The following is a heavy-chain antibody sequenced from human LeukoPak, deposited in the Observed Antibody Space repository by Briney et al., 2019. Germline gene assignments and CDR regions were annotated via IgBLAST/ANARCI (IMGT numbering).Heavy chain of an antibody. V-gene: IGHV4-4*07. D-gene: IGHD1-1*01. J-gene: IGHJ3*02. CDR3: AREQLSNFAI. Sequence: KSSETLSLTCTVSGGSISSYYWSWIRQPAGKGLEWIGRIYTSGSTNYNPSLKSRVTMSVDTSKNQFSLHLNSVTPEDTAVYYCAREQLSNFAIWGQGTMVTVSS. CDR2: IYTSGST. CDR1: GGSISSYY.